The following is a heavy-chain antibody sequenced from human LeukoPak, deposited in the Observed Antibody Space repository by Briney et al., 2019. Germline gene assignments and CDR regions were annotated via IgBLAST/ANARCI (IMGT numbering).Heavy chain of an antibody. CDR2: IHSSGST. CDR1: GGSVSSYY. J-gene: IGHJ4*02. CDR3: ARGDHYYDTSGYSPYGLSDS. Sequence: SETLSLTCTVSGGSVSSYYWSWIRQPPGKRLEWIAYIHSSGSTNYNPSLQSRVTISVDTSKNQFSLKLRSVTAADTAVYYCARGDHYYDTSGYSPYGLSDSWGQGTLVTVSS. D-gene: IGHD3-22*01. V-gene: IGHV4-59*02.